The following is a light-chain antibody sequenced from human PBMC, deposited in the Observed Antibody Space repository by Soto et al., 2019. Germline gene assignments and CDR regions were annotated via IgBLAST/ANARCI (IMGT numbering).Light chain of an antibody. V-gene: IGKV1-39*01. Sequence: DIQMTQSPTSLSASVGDRVTITCRASQSISTYLNWYQVKPGKAPNLVIYVASTLQSGARSRFSGSGSGTDFTLTISSLQPEDFATYYCQQSYSTPLTFGGGTKVEIK. CDR1: QSISTY. CDR2: VAS. J-gene: IGKJ4*01. CDR3: QQSYSTPLT.